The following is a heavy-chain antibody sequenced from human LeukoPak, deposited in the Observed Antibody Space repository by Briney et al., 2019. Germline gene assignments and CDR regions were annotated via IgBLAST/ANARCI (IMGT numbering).Heavy chain of an antibody. J-gene: IGHJ6*04. CDR1: GGSISSYY. CDR2: IYLSGST. D-gene: IGHD5-12*01. V-gene: IGHV4-59*01. Sequence: SETLSLTCTVSGGSISSYYWSWIRHPPGKGLEWIGYIYLSGSTNYNTSLKSRVTISVDTSKNQFSLKLSSVTAADTAVYYCARDTGYSSLDVWGKGTTVTISS. CDR3: ARDTGYSSLDV.